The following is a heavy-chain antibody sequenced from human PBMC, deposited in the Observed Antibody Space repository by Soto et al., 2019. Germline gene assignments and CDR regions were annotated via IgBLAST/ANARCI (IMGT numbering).Heavy chain of an antibody. J-gene: IGHJ1*01. D-gene: IGHD1-1*01. CDR2: INLDGSEK. CDR3: ARGTMAGNEVPGD. V-gene: IGHV3-7*05. CDR1: GFTFRSYW. Sequence: ESGGGLVQPGGSLRLSCQVSGFTFRSYWMTWVRRAPGKGLEWVANINLDGSEKYYVDAVKGRFTISRDNAKNSLHRDLRDLRANDTAVYYCARGTMAGNEVPGDWGQGTLVTVSS.